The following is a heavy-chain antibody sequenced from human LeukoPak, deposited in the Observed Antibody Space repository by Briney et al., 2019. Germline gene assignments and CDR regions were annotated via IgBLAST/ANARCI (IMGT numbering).Heavy chain of an antibody. D-gene: IGHD6-13*01. CDR3: AREEAGIAAAGTEYNWFDP. J-gene: IGHJ5*02. V-gene: IGHV4-59*01. Sequence: SETLSLTCTVSGGSISSYYWSWIRQPPGKGLEWIGYIYYSGSTNYNPSLKSRVTISVDTSKNQFSLKLSSVTAADTAEYYCAREEAGIAAAGTEYNWFDPWGQGTLVTVSS. CDR1: GGSISSYY. CDR2: IYYSGST.